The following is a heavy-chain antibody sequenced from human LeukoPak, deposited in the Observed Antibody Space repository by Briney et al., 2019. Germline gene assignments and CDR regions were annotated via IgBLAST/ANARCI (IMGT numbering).Heavy chain of an antibody. D-gene: IGHD4-23*01. J-gene: IGHJ3*02. CDR3: ATLTGGDDAFDI. CDR1: GGSISTYY. Sequence: SETLSLTCTVSGGSISTYYWSWIRQPPGKGLEWIGYIFYTGSTNYNPSLKSRVTISVLTSKNRFSLKLSSVTAADTAVYYCATLTGGDDAFDIWGQGTMVTVSS. CDR2: IFYTGST. V-gene: IGHV4-59*01.